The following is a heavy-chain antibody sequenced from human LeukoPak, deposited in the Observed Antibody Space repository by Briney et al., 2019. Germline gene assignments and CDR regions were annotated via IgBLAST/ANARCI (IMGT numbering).Heavy chain of an antibody. CDR1: GYTFTNYA. Sequence: ASVKVSCKASGYTFTNYAMNWVRQAPGQGLEWMGWINTNTGNTTYAQGFTGRFVFSLDTSVSTAYLQISSLKAEDTAMYYCARPGHTTMVMAYYFDYWGQGTLVTVSS. CDR2: INTNTGNT. CDR3: ARPGHTTMVMAYYFDY. D-gene: IGHD5-18*01. V-gene: IGHV7-4-1*02. J-gene: IGHJ4*02.